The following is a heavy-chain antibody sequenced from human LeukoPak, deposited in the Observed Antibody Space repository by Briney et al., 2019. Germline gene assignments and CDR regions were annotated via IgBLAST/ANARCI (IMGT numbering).Heavy chain of an antibody. CDR1: GGSFSGYY. D-gene: IGHD3-3*01. CDR3: ARMNREWPSFDY. V-gene: IGHV4-34*01. CDR2: INHSGST. J-gene: IGHJ4*02. Sequence: MTSETVSLTCAVYGGSFSGYYWSWIRQPPGKGLEWIGEINHSGSTNYNPSLKSRVTISVDTSKNQFSLKLSSVTAAYTAVYYCARMNREWPSFDYWGQGTLVTVSS.